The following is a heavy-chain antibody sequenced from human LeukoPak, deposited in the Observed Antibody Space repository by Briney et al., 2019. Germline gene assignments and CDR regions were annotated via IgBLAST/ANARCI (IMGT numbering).Heavy chain of an antibody. CDR1: GYTFTSYY. CDR3: ARGLVLGYCSGGSCYLY. Sequence: ASVKVSCKASGYTFTSYYMHWVRQAPGQGLEWMGRINPNSGGTNYAQKFQGRVTMTRDTSISTAYMELSRLRSDDTAVYYCARGLVLGYCSGGSCYLYWGQGTLVTVSS. D-gene: IGHD2-15*01. V-gene: IGHV1-2*06. J-gene: IGHJ4*02. CDR2: INPNSGGT.